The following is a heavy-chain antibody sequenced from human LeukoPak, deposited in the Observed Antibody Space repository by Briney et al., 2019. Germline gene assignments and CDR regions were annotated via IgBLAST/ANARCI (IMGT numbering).Heavy chain of an antibody. CDR1: GFIFSNYW. Sequence: GGSLRLSCAPSGFIFSNYWMHWVRQAPGKGLEWVSRIKTDGSYTNHADSVKGRFTIPRDNAKNTLYLQMNSLRAEDTAVYFCAREDDGFDNWGQGTLVTVSS. CDR3: AREDDGFDN. V-gene: IGHV3-74*01. CDR2: IKTDGSYT. J-gene: IGHJ4*02. D-gene: IGHD1-1*01.